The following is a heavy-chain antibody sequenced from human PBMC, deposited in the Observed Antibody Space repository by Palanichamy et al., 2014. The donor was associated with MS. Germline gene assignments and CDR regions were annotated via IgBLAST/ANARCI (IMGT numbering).Heavy chain of an antibody. J-gene: IGHJ6*02. CDR1: GFSFSISV. CDR2: IVVGSDET. CDR3: AYGMDL. Sequence: QMQLVQSGPEVKKPGTSVKVSCKASGFSFSISVVQWVRQARGQRPEWIGWIVVGSDETRYAQRFQERVTITRDTSTNTAYMELTSLGFEDTAVYYCAYGMDLWGQGTTVTVSS. V-gene: IGHV1-58*01.